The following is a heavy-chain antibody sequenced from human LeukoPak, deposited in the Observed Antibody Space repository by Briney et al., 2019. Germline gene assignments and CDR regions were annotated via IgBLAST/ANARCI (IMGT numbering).Heavy chain of an antibody. Sequence: PGGSLRLSCAASGFTFSSYGMHWVRQAPGKGLEWVAFIRYDASNKYYADSVKGRFTISRDNSKNTLYLQMNSLRVEDTAVYYCAKVCDSSGYPSLCAFDIWGQGTMVTVSS. D-gene: IGHD3-22*01. CDR3: AKVCDSSGYPSLCAFDI. CDR2: IRYDASNK. V-gene: IGHV3-30*02. CDR1: GFTFSSYG. J-gene: IGHJ3*02.